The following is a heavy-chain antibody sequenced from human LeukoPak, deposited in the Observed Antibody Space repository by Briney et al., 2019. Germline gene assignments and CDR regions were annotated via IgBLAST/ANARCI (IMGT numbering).Heavy chain of an antibody. CDR2: ISSSSSYI. V-gene: IGHV3-21*04. J-gene: IGHJ4*02. Sequence: GGSLRLSCAASGFTFSSYSMNWVRQAPGKGLEWVSSISSSSSYIYYADSVMGRFTISRHNSRNTLYLQMNSLRAEDTAVYYCARVDTVMAYYFDLWGQGTLVTLSS. CDR3: ARVDTVMAYYFDL. CDR1: GFTFSSYS. D-gene: IGHD5-18*01.